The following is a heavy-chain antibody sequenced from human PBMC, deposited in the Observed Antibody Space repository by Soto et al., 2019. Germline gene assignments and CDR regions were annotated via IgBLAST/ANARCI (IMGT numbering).Heavy chain of an antibody. CDR2: IKSNTDGGTT. CDR1: GFIFSDAW. V-gene: IGHV3-15*01. Sequence: EVQLVESGGDLVKPGGSLRLSCAASGFIFSDAWMNWVRQAPGKGLEWVGRIKSNTDGGTTDYAAPVKGRFTISRDDSKNTVFLQMNSLKTDDTALYYCTTISPIRWNERSDYWGRGTLVTVSS. J-gene: IGHJ4*02. CDR3: TTISPIRWNERSDY. D-gene: IGHD1-1*01.